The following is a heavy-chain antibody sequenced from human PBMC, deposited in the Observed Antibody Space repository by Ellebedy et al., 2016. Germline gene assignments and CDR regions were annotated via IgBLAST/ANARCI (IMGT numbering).Heavy chain of an antibody. V-gene: IGHV3-49*03. D-gene: IGHD2-21*02. CDR3: SRIAFAFCGGDCYADPDLEY. CDR2: IRSKTSGGTT. J-gene: IGHJ4*02. CDR1: GLIFADYG. Sequence: GGSLRLSCKVSGLIFADYGMSWFRQAPGKGLEWVGFIRSKTSGGTTQYAASVQGRFSISRDDSKSVAYLQMDSLKTEDTAVYYCSRIAFAFCGGDCYADPDLEYWGQGSLVTVSS.